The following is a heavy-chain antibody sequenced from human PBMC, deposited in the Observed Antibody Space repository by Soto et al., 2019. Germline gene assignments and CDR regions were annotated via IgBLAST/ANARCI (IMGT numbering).Heavy chain of an antibody. CDR3: ARGGSSWTSGFDY. J-gene: IGHJ4*02. CDR1: GFTCSSYV. Sequence: PGGSMRLSCAASGFTCSSYVMHWVRQAPGKGLEWVAVISYDGSNKYYADSVKGRFTISRDNSKNTLYLQMNSLRAEDTAVYYCARGGSSWTSGFDYWGQGTLVTVSS. V-gene: IGHV3-30-3*01. CDR2: ISYDGSNK. D-gene: IGHD6-13*01.